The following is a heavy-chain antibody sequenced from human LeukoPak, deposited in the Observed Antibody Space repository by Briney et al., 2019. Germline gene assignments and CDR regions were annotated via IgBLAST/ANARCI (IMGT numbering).Heavy chain of an antibody. CDR2: MSADGGST. Sequence: GGSLRLSCAASGFTFSSYAMSGVRQAPGKGRDWVAAMSADGGSTYYADSVKGRFSISRDNSKNTLYLQMNSLRAEDTAIYYCAKAGGYCTSTSCYLFDWGQGTLVTVSS. J-gene: IGHJ4*02. CDR3: AKAGGYCTSTSCYLFD. V-gene: IGHV3-23*01. CDR1: GFTFSSYA. D-gene: IGHD2-2*01.